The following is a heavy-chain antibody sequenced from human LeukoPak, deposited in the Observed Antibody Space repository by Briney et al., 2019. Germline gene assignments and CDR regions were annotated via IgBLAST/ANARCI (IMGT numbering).Heavy chain of an antibody. CDR2: IKPDGSSK. D-gene: IGHD3-10*01. CDR1: GFTFSNYW. CDR3: VSQGTLGY. Sequence: GGSLRLSCAASGFTFSNYWMSWVRQAPGKGLEWVGNIKPDGSSKYYADFVKGRFTISRDNAKNSLHLQMSSLRVEDTAVYYCVSQGTLGYWGQGTLVTVSS. J-gene: IGHJ4*02. V-gene: IGHV3-7*01.